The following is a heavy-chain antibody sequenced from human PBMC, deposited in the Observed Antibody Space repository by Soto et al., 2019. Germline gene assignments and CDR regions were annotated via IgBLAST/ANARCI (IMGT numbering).Heavy chain of an antibody. J-gene: IGHJ4*02. CDR2: ISYDGSNK. CDR3: ERDLETSKPTTPDY. D-gene: IGHD4-17*01. CDR1: GFTFSSYA. Sequence: QVQLVESGGGVVQPGRSLRLSCAASGFTFSSYAMHWVRQAPGKGLEWVAVISYDGSNKYYADSVKGRFTISRDNSNNTLYLQMNSLRAEDTAVYYFERDLETSKPTTPDYCGQGTLVTVSS. V-gene: IGHV3-30-3*01.